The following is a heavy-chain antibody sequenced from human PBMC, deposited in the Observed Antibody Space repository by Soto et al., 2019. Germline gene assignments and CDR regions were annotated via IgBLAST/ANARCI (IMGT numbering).Heavy chain of an antibody. V-gene: IGHV1-2*04. J-gene: IGHJ5*02. CDR2: INPNSGGT. CDR3: ARRLDCSSTSCYMGWFDP. Sequence: ASVKVSCKASGYTFTGYYMNWVRQAPGQGLEWMGWINPNSGGTNYAQKFQGWVTMTRDTSISTAYMELSRLRSDDTAVYYCARRLDCSSTSCYMGWFDPWGQGTLVTVSS. D-gene: IGHD2-2*02. CDR1: GYTFTGYY.